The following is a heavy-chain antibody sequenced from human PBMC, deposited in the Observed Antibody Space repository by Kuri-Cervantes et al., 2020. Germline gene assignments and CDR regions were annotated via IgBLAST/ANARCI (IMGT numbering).Heavy chain of an antibody. Sequence: ESLKISCAVYGGSFSGYHCTWVRQPPGQGLEWIGEINHSGSTSYNPSLKSRVIISVDTSKNQFSLKLSSVTAADTAVYYCARDTKLRRERVPWNSNYMDVWGKGTTVTVSS. CDR3: ARDTKLRRERVPWNSNYMDV. J-gene: IGHJ6*03. CDR1: GGSFSGYH. D-gene: IGHD1-7*01. V-gene: IGHV4-34*01. CDR2: INHSGST.